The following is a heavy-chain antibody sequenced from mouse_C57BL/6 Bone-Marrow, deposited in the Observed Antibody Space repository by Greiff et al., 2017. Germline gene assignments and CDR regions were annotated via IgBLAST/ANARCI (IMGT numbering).Heavy chain of an antibody. CDR2: IYPGGGYT. CDR1: GYTFTNYW. Sequence: VQLQQSGAELVRPGTSVKMSCKASGYTFTNYWIGWAKPRPGHGLEWIGDIYPGGGYTNYNEKFKGKATLTADKSSSTAYMQFSSLTSEDSAIYYCARRNYYGSSYGWFAYWGQGTLVTVSA. D-gene: IGHD1-1*01. J-gene: IGHJ3*01. CDR3: ARRNYYGSSYGWFAY. V-gene: IGHV1-63*01.